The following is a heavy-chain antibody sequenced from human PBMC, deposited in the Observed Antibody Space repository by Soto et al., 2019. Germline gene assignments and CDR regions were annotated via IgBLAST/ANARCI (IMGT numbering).Heavy chain of an antibody. D-gene: IGHD5-18*01. CDR3: ARGKDGGYSYGLDY. CDR2: ISGYNGNT. CDR1: GYTFRNDG. J-gene: IGHJ4*02. Sequence: QVQLVQSGAEVKKPGASVKVSCKASGYTFRNDGINWLRQAPGQGLEWMGWISGYNGNTYYAQKFQGRVTMTTDTSTSTAYMELRSLRSDDTAVYYCARGKDGGYSYGLDYWGQGILVTVSS. V-gene: IGHV1-18*01.